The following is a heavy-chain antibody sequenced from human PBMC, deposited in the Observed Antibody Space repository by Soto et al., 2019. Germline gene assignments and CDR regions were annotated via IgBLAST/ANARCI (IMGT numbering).Heavy chain of an antibody. J-gene: IGHJ1*01. V-gene: IGHV3-30*18. CDR3: ADDVGSGGHPFSEYFIR. CDR1: GFVFHDHG. D-gene: IGHD3-10*01. CDR2: ISTDGGKNK. Sequence: QVQLVEFGGGVAQPGRSLRLSCVASGFVFHDHGMHWVRQAPGKGLEWVAGISTDGGKNKYYRESVKGRFTISRDDSENTLYLQMSSLRPEDTAIYYCADDVGSGGHPFSEYFIRWGQGTLVTVSP.